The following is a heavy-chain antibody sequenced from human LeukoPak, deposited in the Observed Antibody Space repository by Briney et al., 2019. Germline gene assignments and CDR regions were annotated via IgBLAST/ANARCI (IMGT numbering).Heavy chain of an antibody. CDR3: AKDIGYGPRGMDV. Sequence: GRSLRLFCAASGFTFNYYAMHWVRQAPGKGLEWVAVISYDGSNRYYADSVKGRFTISRDNAKNSLYLQMNSLRAEDTALYYCAKDIGYGPRGMDVWGQGITVTVSS. CDR2: ISYDGSNR. V-gene: IGHV3-30*04. CDR1: GFTFNYYA. J-gene: IGHJ6*02. D-gene: IGHD5-18*01.